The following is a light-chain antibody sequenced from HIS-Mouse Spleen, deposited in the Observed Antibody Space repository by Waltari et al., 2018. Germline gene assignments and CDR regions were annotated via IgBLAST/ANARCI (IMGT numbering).Light chain of an antibody. V-gene: IGLV3-10*01. CDR1: ALPKKY. CDR3: YSTDSSGNHRV. Sequence: YQLTQPPSVSVSPGQTARITCSGDALPKKYAYWYQQKSGQAPVLVIYEDSKRPPGIPERFSGSSSGTMATLTISGAQVEDEADYYCYSTDSSGNHRVFGGGTKLTVL. CDR2: EDS. J-gene: IGLJ2*01.